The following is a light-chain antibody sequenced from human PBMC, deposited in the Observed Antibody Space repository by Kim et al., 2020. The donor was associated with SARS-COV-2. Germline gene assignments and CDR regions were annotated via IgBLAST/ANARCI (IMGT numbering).Light chain of an antibody. CDR3: QVWDIDSDYV. V-gene: IGLV3-21*04. Sequence: SYELTQPPSVSVAPRDTARITCGGNDIGGKSVHWYQQKPGQAPMLVVSFDSDGPSGIPERFSGSNSGDTAILIISRVDAGDEADYFCQVWDIDSDYVFGPGTKVTVL. CDR2: FDS. J-gene: IGLJ1*01. CDR1: DIGGKS.